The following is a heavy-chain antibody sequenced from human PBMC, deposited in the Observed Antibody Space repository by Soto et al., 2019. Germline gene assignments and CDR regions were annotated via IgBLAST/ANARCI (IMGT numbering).Heavy chain of an antibody. Sequence: QVQLVESGGGVVQPGRSLRLSCAASGFTFSSYGMHWVRQAPGKGLEWVAVISYDGSNKYYADSVNGRFTISRDNSKNTLYLQMNSLRAEETAVYYWAKSIGLLSGYYYGMDVWGQGTTVTVSS. D-gene: IGHD3-10*01. CDR3: AKSIGLLSGYYYGMDV. CDR1: GFTFSSYG. V-gene: IGHV3-30*18. CDR2: ISYDGSNK. J-gene: IGHJ6*02.